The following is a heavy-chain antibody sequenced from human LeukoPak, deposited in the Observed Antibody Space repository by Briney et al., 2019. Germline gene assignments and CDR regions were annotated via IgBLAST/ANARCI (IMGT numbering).Heavy chain of an antibody. V-gene: IGHV1-18*01. CDR1: GYTFTSYG. J-gene: IGHJ2*01. D-gene: IGHD2-2*02. CDR2: IRAYNGNT. Sequence: GASVKVSCKASGYTFTSYGISWVRQAPGQGLEWMGWIRAYNGNTNYAQKLQGRVTMTTDTSTSTAYMELRSLRSDDTAVYYCARALYCSNTSCYTVHWYFDLWGRGTLVTVSS. CDR3: ARALYCSNTSCYTVHWYFDL.